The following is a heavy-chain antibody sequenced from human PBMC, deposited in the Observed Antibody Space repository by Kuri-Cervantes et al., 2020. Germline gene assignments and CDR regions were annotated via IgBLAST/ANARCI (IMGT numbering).Heavy chain of an antibody. V-gene: IGHV4-39*07. CDR3: ARENGSGSYYNWFDP. D-gene: IGHD3-10*01. CDR1: GGSISSGGYY. CDR2: IYHSGST. Sequence: SETLSLTCTVSGGSISSGGYYWSWVRQPPGKGLEWIGEIYHSGSTNYNPSLKSRVTISVDKSKNQFSLKLSSVTAADTAVYYCARENGSGSYYNWFDPWGQGTLVTVSS. J-gene: IGHJ5*02.